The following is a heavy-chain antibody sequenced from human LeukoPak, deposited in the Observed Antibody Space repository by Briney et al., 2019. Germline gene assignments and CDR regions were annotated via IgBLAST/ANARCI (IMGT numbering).Heavy chain of an antibody. V-gene: IGHV3-23*01. Sequence: PGGSLTLSCAASTFTFVSYAISCVSQAPGNVMEWVSAISGSGGSTYYADYVKGRFTISRDNSKNTLYLQMNSLSAEDTAVYYCAKEPTLRPEDYFDYSGQGTPVTVSS. J-gene: IGHJ4*02. CDR2: ISGSGGST. CDR3: AKEPTLRPEDYFDY. D-gene: IGHD4-17*01. CDR1: TFTFVSYA.